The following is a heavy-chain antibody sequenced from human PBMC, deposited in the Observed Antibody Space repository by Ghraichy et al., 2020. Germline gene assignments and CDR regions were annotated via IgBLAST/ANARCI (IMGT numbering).Heavy chain of an antibody. V-gene: IGHV3-74*01. Sequence: GGSLRLSCTASGFTFSSSWMHWVRQAPGKGLMWVSRISPEGSSTSYADSVKGRFTISRDNSKNTLYLQMSRLRVEDTAEYYCTRDPYSTSTLLWYYGWDVWGQGTTAIVSS. CDR2: ISPEGSST. CDR1: GFTFSSSW. D-gene: IGHD6-13*01. CDR3: TRDPYSTSTLLWYYGWDV. J-gene: IGHJ6*02.